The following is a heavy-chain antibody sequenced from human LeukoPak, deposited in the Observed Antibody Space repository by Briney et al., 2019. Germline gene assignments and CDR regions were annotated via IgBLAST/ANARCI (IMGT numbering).Heavy chain of an antibody. Sequence: GGSLRLSCAASGFTFSDYYMSWIRQAPGKGLEWVSYISSSGSTIYYADSVKGRFTMSRDNAKNSLYLQMNSLRAEDTAVYYCARARNALPATAMATLVDYWGQGTLVTVSS. D-gene: IGHD5-18*01. CDR2: ISSSGSTI. CDR3: ARARNALPATAMATLVDY. V-gene: IGHV3-11*01. CDR1: GFTFSDYY. J-gene: IGHJ4*02.